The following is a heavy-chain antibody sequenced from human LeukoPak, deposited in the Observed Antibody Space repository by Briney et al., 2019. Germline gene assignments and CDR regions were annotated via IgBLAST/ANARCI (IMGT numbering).Heavy chain of an antibody. CDR2: ISSSSSTI. V-gene: IGHV3-48*02. CDR1: GFTFSSYS. D-gene: IGHD5-12*01. J-gene: IGHJ4*02. Sequence: PGGSLRLSCAASGFTFSSYSMNWVRQAPWKGLEWVSYISSSSSTIYYPDSVKGRFTISRGNAKNSLYLQMNSLRDEDTAVYYCALASGYDYGYFDYWGQGTLVTVSS. CDR3: ALASGYDYGYFDY.